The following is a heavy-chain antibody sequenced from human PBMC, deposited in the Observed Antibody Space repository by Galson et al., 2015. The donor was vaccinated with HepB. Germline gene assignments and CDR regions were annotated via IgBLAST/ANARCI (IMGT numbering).Heavy chain of an antibody. V-gene: IGHV1-18*01. J-gene: IGHJ6*03. CDR1: GYTFISYG. CDR3: AREGREVGATTLFYYYFYMDV. CDR2: INIHNGHT. D-gene: IGHD1-26*01. Sequence: SVKVSCKASGYTFISYGISWVRQAPGQGLEWMGWINIHNGHTNYAQKVQGRVSLTTDTSTSTAYMELKSLRSDDTAVYYCAREGREVGATTLFYYYFYMDVWGKGTTVTVSS.